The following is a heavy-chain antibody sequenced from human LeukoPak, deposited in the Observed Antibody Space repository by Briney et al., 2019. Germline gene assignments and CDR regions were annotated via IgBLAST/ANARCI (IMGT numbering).Heavy chain of an antibody. V-gene: IGHV1-18*01. D-gene: IGHD3-22*01. J-gene: IGHJ4*02. CDR3: AREVTMKGYYFDY. CDR2: ISAYNGNT. Sequence: ASVTVSCKASGYTFTSYGISWVLQAPGQGLEWMGWISAYNGNTNYAQKLQGRVTMTTETSTSTAYMELRSLRSDDTAVYYCAREVTMKGYYFDYWGQGTLVTVSS. CDR1: GYTFTSYG.